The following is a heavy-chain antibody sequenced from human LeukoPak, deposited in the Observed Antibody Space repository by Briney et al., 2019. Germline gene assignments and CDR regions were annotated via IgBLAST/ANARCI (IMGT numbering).Heavy chain of an antibody. CDR2: IYYSGST. CDR1: GGSISSYY. CDR3: ARGIPDCSSTSCYAEWFDP. D-gene: IGHD2-2*01. V-gene: IGHV4-59*01. Sequence: SETLSLTCTVSGGSISSYYWSWIRQPPGKGLEWIGYIYYSGSTNYNSSLKSRVTISVDTSKNQFSLKLSSVTAADTAVYYCARGIPDCSSTSCYAEWFDPWGQGTLVTVSS. J-gene: IGHJ5*02.